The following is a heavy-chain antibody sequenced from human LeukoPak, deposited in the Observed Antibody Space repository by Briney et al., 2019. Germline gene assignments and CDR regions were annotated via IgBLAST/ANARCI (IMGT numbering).Heavy chain of an antibody. J-gene: IGHJ4*02. D-gene: IGHD6-19*01. CDR1: GVSISTYY. CDR2: IYYSGST. Sequence: SETLSLTCTVSGVSISTYYWSWIRQPPGKGLEWIGHIYYSGSTNYNPSLKSRVTMSLDTSKNQFSLKLNSVTAADTAVYYCARSPYSSGWYTYWGQGTLVTVSS. V-gene: IGHV4-59*01. CDR3: ARSPYSSGWYTY.